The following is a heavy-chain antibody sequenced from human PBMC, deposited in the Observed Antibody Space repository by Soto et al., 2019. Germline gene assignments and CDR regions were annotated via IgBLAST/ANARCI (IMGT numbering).Heavy chain of an antibody. D-gene: IGHD3-3*01. Sequence: VQLEESGGGLVQPGGSLRLSCAASGFTFSSYWMHWVRQAPGKGLVWVSRINSDGSSTSYADSVKGRFTISRDNAENTLYLQMNSLRAEDTAVYYCATNLNSIFGVALPWGQGTLVTVSS. V-gene: IGHV3-74*01. CDR3: ATNLNSIFGVALP. J-gene: IGHJ5*02. CDR1: GFTFSSYW. CDR2: INSDGSST.